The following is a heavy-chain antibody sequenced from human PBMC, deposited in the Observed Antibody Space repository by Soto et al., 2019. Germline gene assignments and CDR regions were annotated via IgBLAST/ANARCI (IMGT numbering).Heavy chain of an antibody. CDR3: ARQEYTMGFDS. D-gene: IGHD2-2*02. V-gene: IGHV5-51*01. CDR2: IYPADSDT. CDR1: VYSFTSYW. Sequence: GESLKISCKGSVYSFTSYWIAWVRQMPGKGLEWMGIIYPADSDTRYSPSFQGQVTISADKSISTAYLQWSSLKASDTAMYYCARQEYTMGFDSWGQGTLVTVSS. J-gene: IGHJ4*02.